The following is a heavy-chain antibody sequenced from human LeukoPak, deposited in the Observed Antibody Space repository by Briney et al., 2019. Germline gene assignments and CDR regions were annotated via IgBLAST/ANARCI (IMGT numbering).Heavy chain of an antibody. CDR1: GGSFSGYY. CDR3: ARDPGYYFDY. CDR2: INHSGST. D-gene: IGHD1-14*01. V-gene: IGHV4-34*01. J-gene: IGHJ4*02. Sequence: PSETLSLTCAVYGGSFSGYYWSWIRQPPGKGLEWIGEINHSGSTNYNPSLKSRVTISVDTSKNQFSLKLRSVTAADTAVYYCARDPGYYFDYWGQGTLVTVSS.